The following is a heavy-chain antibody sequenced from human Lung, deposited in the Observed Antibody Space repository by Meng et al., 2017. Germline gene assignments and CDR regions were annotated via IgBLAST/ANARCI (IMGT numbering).Heavy chain of an antibody. CDR3: ARGPTTMAHDFDY. CDR2: INHSGST. J-gene: IGHJ4*02. D-gene: IGHD4-11*01. CDR1: GGSFSDYY. V-gene: IGHV4-34*01. Sequence: QVQLHLWGAGLLKSSETLSLTCVVSGGSFSDYYWSWIRQPPGKGLEWIGEINHSGSTNYNPSLESRATISVDTSQNNLSLKLSSVTAADSAVYYCARGPTTMAHDFDYWGQGTLVTVFS.